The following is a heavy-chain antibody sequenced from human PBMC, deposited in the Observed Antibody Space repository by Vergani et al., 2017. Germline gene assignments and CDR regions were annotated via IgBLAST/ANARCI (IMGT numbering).Heavy chain of an antibody. Sequence: EVQLVESGGGLVQPGGSLRLSCAASGFTFDDYAMHWVRQAPGKGLEWVSLISWDGGSTYYADSVKGRFTISRDNSKNSLYLQMNSLRAEDTALYYCAKDFHPGGRWFGELQIDYWGQGTLVTVSS. D-gene: IGHD3-10*01. CDR2: ISWDGGST. J-gene: IGHJ4*02. V-gene: IGHV3-43D*03. CDR3: AKDFHPGGRWFGELQIDY. CDR1: GFTFDDYA.